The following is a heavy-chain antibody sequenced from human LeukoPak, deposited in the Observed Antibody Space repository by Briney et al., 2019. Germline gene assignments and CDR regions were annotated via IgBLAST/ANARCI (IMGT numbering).Heavy chain of an antibody. V-gene: IGHV3-21*04. CDR2: TSSNSSYI. D-gene: IGHD1-26*01. J-gene: IGHJ4*02. CDR3: AKGQVGATGGWGYFEY. Sequence: GGSLRLSCAASGFTFSSYSMNWVRQAPGKGLEWVSSTSSNSSYIYYADSVKGRFTISRDNSKNTLYLQMNSLRAEDTAVYYCAKGQVGATGGWGYFEYWGQGTLVTVSS. CDR1: GFTFSSYS.